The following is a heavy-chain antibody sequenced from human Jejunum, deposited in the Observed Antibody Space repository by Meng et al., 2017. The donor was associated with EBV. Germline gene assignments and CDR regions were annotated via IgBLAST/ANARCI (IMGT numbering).Heavy chain of an antibody. V-gene: IGHV1-2*06. CDR2: INPNSGGT. Sequence: GSAVRQPWASGRVSGKAVGHPVPGYFIRWVRQAPGQGREWMGRINPNSGGTSYTQKFQGRVTMTRDTSITTAYMELSRLGSDDTAVYYCARDYSDSSRQGYWGQGTLVTVSS. J-gene: IGHJ4*02. CDR3: ARDYSDSSRQGY. D-gene: IGHD3-22*01. CDR1: GHPVPGYF.